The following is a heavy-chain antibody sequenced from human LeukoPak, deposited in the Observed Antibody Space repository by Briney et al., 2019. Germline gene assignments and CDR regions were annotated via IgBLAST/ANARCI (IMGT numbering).Heavy chain of an antibody. CDR2: ISGSGGTT. CDR1: GFTFNNFP. Sequence: PGRSLRLSCAASGFTFNNFPMSWVRQVPGKGLEWVSSISGSGGTTYYAGSVRGRFTISRDNAKKTLFLQMRSLRAEDTALYYCAKDGYFHDSSGYSYFDYWGQGILVSVSS. D-gene: IGHD3-22*01. V-gene: IGHV3-23*01. J-gene: IGHJ4*02. CDR3: AKDGYFHDSSGYSYFDY.